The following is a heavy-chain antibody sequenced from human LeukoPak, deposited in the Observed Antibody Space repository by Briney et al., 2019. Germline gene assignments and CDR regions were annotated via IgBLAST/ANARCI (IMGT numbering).Heavy chain of an antibody. CDR1: GYIFTSNY. D-gene: IGHD2-2*01. Sequence: GASVKVSCKASGYIFTSNYMHWVRQAPGQGLEWMGIINPNGGSTTSAQRFQGRVTMTRDTSTSTIYMELSSLRFDDTAVYYCARVERGYQATDYWGQGTLVTVSS. J-gene: IGHJ4*02. V-gene: IGHV1-46*01. CDR3: ARVERGYQATDY. CDR2: INPNGGST.